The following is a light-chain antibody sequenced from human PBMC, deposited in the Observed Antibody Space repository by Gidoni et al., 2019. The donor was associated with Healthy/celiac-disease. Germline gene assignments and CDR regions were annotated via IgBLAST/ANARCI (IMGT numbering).Light chain of an antibody. CDR2: AAS. CDR3: QQSYSTSIT. CDR1: QSISSY. J-gene: IGKJ5*01. V-gene: IGKV1-39*01. Sequence: DIQMTQSPSSLSASVGDRVTITCRASQSISSYLNWYQQKPGKAPKLLIYAASSFQSGVPSRFSGSGSGTDFTLTISSLQPEDFATYYCQQSYSTSITFGQGTRLEIK.